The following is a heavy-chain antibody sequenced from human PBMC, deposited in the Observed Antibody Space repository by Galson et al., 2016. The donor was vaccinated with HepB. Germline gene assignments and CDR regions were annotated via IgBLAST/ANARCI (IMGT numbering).Heavy chain of an antibody. CDR1: GGSISPYY. CDR2: VYHTGST. D-gene: IGHD3-3*02. Sequence: SETLSLTCTVSGGSISPYYWSWIRQTPGLGLQYIGYVYHTGSTHYNPSLKSQVTLSVDTSKNQCSLKLSSVTAADTAIYYCARVTIFGIIEGFDPWGQGILVTVSS. CDR3: ARVTIFGIIEGFDP. V-gene: IGHV4-59*01. J-gene: IGHJ5*02.